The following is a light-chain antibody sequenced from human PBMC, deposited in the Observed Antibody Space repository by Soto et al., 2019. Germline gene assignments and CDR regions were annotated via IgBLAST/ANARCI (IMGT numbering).Light chain of an antibody. V-gene: IGKV1-5*01. Sequence: DIQMTQAPSTLSASVGDVVTVTGRASQSISSWLAWYQQKPGKAPKLLIYDASSLESGVPSRFSGSGSGTEFTLTISSLQPDDFATYYCQQYNSYVWTCGKGHKGAI. CDR1: QSISSW. CDR3: QQYNSYVWT. CDR2: DAS. J-gene: IGKJ1*01.